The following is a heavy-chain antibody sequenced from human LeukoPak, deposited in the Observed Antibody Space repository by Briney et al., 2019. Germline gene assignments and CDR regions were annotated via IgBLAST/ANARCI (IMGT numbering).Heavy chain of an antibody. CDR2: INHSGST. CDR1: GGSFSGYY. CDR3: ARGRAHYYDSSGYYLTYYYYYYMDV. D-gene: IGHD3-22*01. J-gene: IGHJ6*03. Sequence: SETLSLTCAVYGGSFSGYYWRWIRQPPGKGLEWIGEINHSGSTNYNPSLKSRVTISVDTSKNQFSVKLSSVTAADTAVYYCARGRAHYYDSSGYYLTYYYYYYMDVWGKGTTVTVSS. V-gene: IGHV4-34*01.